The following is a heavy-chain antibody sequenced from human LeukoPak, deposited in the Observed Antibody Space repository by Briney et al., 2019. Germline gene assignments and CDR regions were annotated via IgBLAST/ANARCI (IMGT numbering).Heavy chain of an antibody. Sequence: GGSLRLSCAASGFTFTTFWMSWVRQAPGKGLEWLANIKEDGSEKYYLDSVRGRITVSRDNAKNSLNLQVDSLGVEDTAVYYCARGVRGQIYYFDYWGPGTLVTVSS. D-gene: IGHD5-12*01. CDR3: ARGVRGQIYYFDY. CDR1: GFTFTTFW. V-gene: IGHV3-7*01. J-gene: IGHJ4*02. CDR2: IKEDGSEK.